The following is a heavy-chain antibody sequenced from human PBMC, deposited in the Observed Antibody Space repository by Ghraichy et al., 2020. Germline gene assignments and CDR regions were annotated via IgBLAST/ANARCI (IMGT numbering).Heavy chain of an antibody. Sequence: GGSLRLSCAASGFTFSSYSMSWVRQAPGKGLEWVSYISPPSSTIYYVASVKGRFTISRDNAKNSLYLQMNSLRAEDTAVYYCARGGYCSSTSCSTGYYYYVMDVWGQGTTVTVSS. J-gene: IGHJ6*02. V-gene: IGHV3-48*04. CDR3: ARGGYCSSTSCSTGYYYYVMDV. CDR1: GFTFSSYS. D-gene: IGHD2-2*01. CDR2: ISPPSSTI.